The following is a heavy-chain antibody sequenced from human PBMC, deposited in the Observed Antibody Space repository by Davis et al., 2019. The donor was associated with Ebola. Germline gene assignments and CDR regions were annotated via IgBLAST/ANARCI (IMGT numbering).Heavy chain of an antibody. CDR1: GFTFADYA. D-gene: IGHD2-15*01. V-gene: IGHV3-9*01. CDR2: ISWNSGSI. Sequence: GGSLRLSCAASGFTFADYAMHWVRQAPGKGLEWVSGISWNSGSIGYADSVKGRFTISRDNAKNSLYLQMNSLRAEDTALYYCAKDNAECSGGSCYYFDYWGQGTLVTVSS. J-gene: IGHJ4*02. CDR3: AKDNAECSGGSCYYFDY.